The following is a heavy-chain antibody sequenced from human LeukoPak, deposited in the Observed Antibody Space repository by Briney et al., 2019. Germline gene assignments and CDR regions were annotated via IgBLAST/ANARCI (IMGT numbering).Heavy chain of an antibody. Sequence: GGSLRLSCAASGFTFSSYAMSWVRQAPGKGLEWVSAFSGSGGSTYYADSVKGRFTISRDNAKNSLYLQMNSLRAEDTAVYYCARYVDTAFDYWGQGTLVTVSS. V-gene: IGHV3-23*01. CDR1: GFTFSSYA. J-gene: IGHJ4*02. CDR3: ARYVDTAFDY. D-gene: IGHD5-18*01. CDR2: FSGSGGST.